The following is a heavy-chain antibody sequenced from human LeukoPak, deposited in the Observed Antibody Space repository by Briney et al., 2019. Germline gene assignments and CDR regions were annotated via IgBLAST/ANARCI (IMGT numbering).Heavy chain of an antibody. CDR3: ARDSGFSGTQRGEY. J-gene: IGHJ4*02. Sequence: GGSLRLSCAASGFTFSSYGMHWVRQAPGKGLEWVAFIRYDGSNKYYADSVKGRFTISRDNSKNTLYLQMNSLRAEDTAVYYCARDSGFSGTQRGEYWGEGTLVTVSS. CDR1: GFTFSSYG. CDR2: IRYDGSNK. D-gene: IGHD3/OR15-3a*01. V-gene: IGHV3-30*02.